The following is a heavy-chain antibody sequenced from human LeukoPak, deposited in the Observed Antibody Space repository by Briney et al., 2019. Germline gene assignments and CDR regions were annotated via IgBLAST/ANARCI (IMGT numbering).Heavy chain of an antibody. CDR3: ASHGSGSSFDY. CDR1: GFTFSSYS. J-gene: IGHJ4*02. Sequence: PGGSLRLSCAASGFTFSSYSMNWVRQAPGKGLECVSSISSSSSYIYYADSVKGRFTISRDNAKNSLYLRMNSLRAEDTAVYYCASHGSGSSFDYWGREPWSPSPQ. CDR2: ISSSSSYI. V-gene: IGHV3-21*01. D-gene: IGHD3-10*01.